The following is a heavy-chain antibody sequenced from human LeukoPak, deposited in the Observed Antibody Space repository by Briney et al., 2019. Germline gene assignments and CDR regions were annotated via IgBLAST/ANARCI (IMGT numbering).Heavy chain of an antibody. J-gene: IGHJ4*02. V-gene: IGHV1-2*02. D-gene: IGHD4-17*01. CDR2: INPNSGGT. Sequence: GASVKVSCKASGYTFTGYYMHWVRQAPGQGLEWMGWINPNSGGTSHAQKLQGRVTMTRDTSISTAHMELSRLSSDDTAVYYCARGCYGDYSPLDYWGQGTLVTVSS. CDR3: ARGCYGDYSPLDY. CDR1: GYTFTGYY.